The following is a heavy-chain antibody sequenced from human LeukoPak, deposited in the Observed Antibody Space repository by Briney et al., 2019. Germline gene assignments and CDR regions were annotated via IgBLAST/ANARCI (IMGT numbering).Heavy chain of an antibody. CDR2: ISGSGGST. V-gene: IGHV3-23*01. D-gene: IGHD5-18*01. CDR1: GFTFSSYA. CDR3: AKGPRAGYHSNWFDP. J-gene: IGHJ5*02. Sequence: PGGSLRLSCAASGFTFSSYAMSWVRQAPGKGLEWVSAISGSGGSTYYADSVKGRFTISRDNSKNTLYLQMNSLRAEDTAVYYCAKGPRAGYHSNWFDPWGQGTLVTVSS.